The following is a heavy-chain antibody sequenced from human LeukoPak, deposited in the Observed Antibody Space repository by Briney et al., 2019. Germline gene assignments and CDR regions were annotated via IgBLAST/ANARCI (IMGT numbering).Heavy chain of an antibody. CDR1: GGSISTYY. CDR3: ARDDFEYSVHYGMDV. D-gene: IGHD3-9*01. Sequence: SETLSLTCSVSGGSISTYYWSWIRQPAGKGLEWLGRVYRSGNGNYNPSLQSRVTMSVDTSKNQISLRLRSVTAADTAVYYCARDDFEYSVHYGMDVWGQGTAVTVSS. J-gene: IGHJ6*02. CDR2: VYRSGNG. V-gene: IGHV4-4*07.